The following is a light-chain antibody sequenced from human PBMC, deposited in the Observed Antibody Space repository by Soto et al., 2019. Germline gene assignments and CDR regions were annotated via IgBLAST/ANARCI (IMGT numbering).Light chain of an antibody. Sequence: EIVLTQSPGTLSLSPGERATLSCKASQSVSRSYLAWYQQKPGQAPRLLIYAASTGATGIADRFRGSGSGTDFTLTISRLEPEDSAMYYCQQYGSSPWTFGQGTKVDIK. CDR2: AAS. V-gene: IGKV3-20*01. CDR3: QQYGSSPWT. CDR1: QSVSRSY. J-gene: IGKJ1*01.